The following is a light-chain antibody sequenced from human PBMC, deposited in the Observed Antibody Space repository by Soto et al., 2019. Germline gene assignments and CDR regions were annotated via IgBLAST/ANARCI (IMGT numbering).Light chain of an antibody. J-gene: IGKJ1*01. V-gene: IGKV1-5*01. CDR3: QHYNSYSEA. CDR2: DAS. Sequence: DIQMTQSPSTLSASVGDTVTITCRASESLDNWLAWYQQKPGKAPKLLIYDASSLESGVPSRFSGSGSGTEFTLTISSLQPDGFATYYCQHYNSYSEAFGQGTKVDIK. CDR1: ESLDNW.